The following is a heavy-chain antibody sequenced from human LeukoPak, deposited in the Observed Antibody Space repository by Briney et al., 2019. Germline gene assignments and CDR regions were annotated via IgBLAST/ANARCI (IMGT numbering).Heavy chain of an antibody. Sequence: SETLSLTCTVSGGSISSYYWSWLRQPAGKGLEWIGRIYSSGSTNYNPSLKSRVTMSVDTSKNQFSLKLSSVTAADTAVYYCARGQYHLLFWYFDLWGRGTLVTVSS. J-gene: IGHJ2*01. V-gene: IGHV4-4*07. CDR2: IYSSGST. D-gene: IGHD2-2*01. CDR3: ARGQYHLLFWYFDL. CDR1: GGSISSYY.